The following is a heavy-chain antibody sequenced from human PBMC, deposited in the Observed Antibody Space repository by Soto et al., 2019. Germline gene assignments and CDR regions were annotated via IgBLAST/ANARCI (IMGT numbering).Heavy chain of an antibody. CDR1: GFTFSSYG. CDR3: AKDLRLSSKDYYYYGMDV. J-gene: IGHJ6*02. CDR2: ISYDGSKE. V-gene: IGHV3-30*18. Sequence: QVQLVESGGGVVQPGRSLRLSCAASGFTFSSYGMHWVRQAPGKGLEWVAVISYDGSKEFYADSVKGRFTISRDNSKNTLYLQMNSLIAEDTAVYYCAKDLRLSSKDYYYYGMDVWGQGTTVTVSS. D-gene: IGHD5-18*01.